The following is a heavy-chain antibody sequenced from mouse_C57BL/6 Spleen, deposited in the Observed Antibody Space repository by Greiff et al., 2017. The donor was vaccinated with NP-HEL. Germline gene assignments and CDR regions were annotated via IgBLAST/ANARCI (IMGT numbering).Heavy chain of an antibody. D-gene: IGHD2-2*01. CDR1: GYAFTNYL. CDR2: INPGSGGT. Sequence: QVQLKQSGAELVRPGTSVKVSCKASGYAFTNYLIEWVKQRPGQGLEWIGVINPGSGGTNYNEKFKGKATLTADKSSSTAYMQLSSLTSDDSAVYFCARVYYGYDYAMDYWGQGTSVTVSS. V-gene: IGHV1-54*03. J-gene: IGHJ4*01. CDR3: ARVYYGYDYAMDY.